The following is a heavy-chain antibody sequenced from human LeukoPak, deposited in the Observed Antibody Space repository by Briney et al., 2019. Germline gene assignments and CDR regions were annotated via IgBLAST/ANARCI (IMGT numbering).Heavy chain of an antibody. Sequence: GASMKVSCKASGYTFTDYAISWVRQAPGQGLEWMGWISPYNGKTYYAQSFQARVSITTDTARSTAYMDLRSLRSDDAALYFCARSLYSSGWHDFWGQGTLVTVSS. D-gene: IGHD6-19*01. V-gene: IGHV1-18*01. CDR2: ISPYNGKT. CDR1: GYTFTDYA. CDR3: ARSLYSSGWHDF. J-gene: IGHJ4*02.